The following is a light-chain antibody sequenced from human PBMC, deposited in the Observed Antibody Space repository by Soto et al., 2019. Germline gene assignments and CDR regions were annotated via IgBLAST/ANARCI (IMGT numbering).Light chain of an antibody. V-gene: IGKV2-28*01. CDR1: QSLLDSNGKSY. CDR3: MQALQTPLT. J-gene: IGKJ4*01. Sequence: EIVMTQSPLSLSVSPGESASISCRSSQSLLDSNGKSYLDWYLQRPGQSPQLLIHLASDRASGVPDRFSGSGSGTYFTLRISRVEAEDVGVYYCMQALQTPLTFVGGTRVEIK. CDR2: LAS.